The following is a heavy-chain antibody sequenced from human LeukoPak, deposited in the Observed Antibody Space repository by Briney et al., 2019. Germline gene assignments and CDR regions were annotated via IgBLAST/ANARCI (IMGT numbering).Heavy chain of an antibody. CDR3: AREYYYGFLRGLDY. J-gene: IGHJ4*02. Sequence: SVKVSCKASGGTFSSYAISWVRQAPGQGLEWMGGIIPIFGTANYAQKFQGRVTITTDESTSTAYMELSSLRSEDTAVYYCAREYYYGFLRGLDYWGQGTLVTVSS. CDR1: GGTFSSYA. CDR2: IIPIFGTA. V-gene: IGHV1-69*05. D-gene: IGHD3-10*01.